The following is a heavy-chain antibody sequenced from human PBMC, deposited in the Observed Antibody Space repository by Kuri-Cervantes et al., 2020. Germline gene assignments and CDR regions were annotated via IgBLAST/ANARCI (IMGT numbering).Heavy chain of an antibody. CDR2: INPSGGST. Sequence: ASVKVSCKASGYTFNSYHIHWVRQAPGQGLEWLGIINPSGGSTSYAQKFQGRVTMTRDTSISTAYMELSRLRSDDTAVYYCARGRWYFDLWGRGTLVTVSS. CDR1: GYTFNSYH. J-gene: IGHJ2*01. CDR3: ARGRWYFDL. V-gene: IGHV1-46*02.